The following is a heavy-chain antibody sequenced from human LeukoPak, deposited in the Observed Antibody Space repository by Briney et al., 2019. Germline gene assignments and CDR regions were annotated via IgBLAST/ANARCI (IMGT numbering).Heavy chain of an antibody. Sequence: KSSETLSLTCTVSDGSISSYYWSWIRQPPGEGLEWIGYIYYSGSTSYNPSLKSRVSISVDTSKNQFSLKLTSVTAADAAVYYCARDWGFSYGHFDCWGQGTLVTVSS. D-gene: IGHD5-18*01. CDR1: DGSISSYY. CDR3: ARDWGFSYGHFDC. CDR2: IYYSGST. V-gene: IGHV4-59*01. J-gene: IGHJ4*02.